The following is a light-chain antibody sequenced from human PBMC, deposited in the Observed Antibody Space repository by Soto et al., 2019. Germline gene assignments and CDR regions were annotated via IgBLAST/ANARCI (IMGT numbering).Light chain of an antibody. Sequence: EIVMTQSPATLSVSPGERATLSCRTRQSVSSSLAWYQQKPGQAPSLLIYGASNRATGIPDRFSGSGSGTDFTLTISRLEPEDLAVYYCQQYDNSVWTFGQGTRLEIK. J-gene: IGKJ5*01. CDR1: QSVSSS. CDR2: GAS. CDR3: QQYDNSVWT. V-gene: IGKV3D-15*01.